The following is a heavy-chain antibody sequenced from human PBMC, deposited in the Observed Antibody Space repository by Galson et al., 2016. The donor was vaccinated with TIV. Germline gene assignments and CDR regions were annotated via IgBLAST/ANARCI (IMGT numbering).Heavy chain of an antibody. Sequence: PALVKPTQTLTLTCSFSGFSLTTSGVCVSWIRQPPGKALEWLSRIDWDDDKNYSPFLKSRLTVSKDTSKNQVVLTLIGMDPVDTATYFCALTYFSESSGYWFYQWGHGTLVIVSA. V-gene: IGHV2-70*11. CDR2: IDWDDDK. J-gene: IGHJ4*01. CDR3: ALTYFSESSGYWFYQ. D-gene: IGHD3-22*01. CDR1: GFSLTTSGVC.